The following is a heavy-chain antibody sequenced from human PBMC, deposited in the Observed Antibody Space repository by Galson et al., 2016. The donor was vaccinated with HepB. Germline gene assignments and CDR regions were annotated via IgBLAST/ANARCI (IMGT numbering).Heavy chain of an antibody. CDR1: GFTFDDYA. V-gene: IGHV3-9*01. Sequence: SLRLSCAASGFTFDDYAMHWVRQAPGKGLEWVSTISWNSGRINYADPVKGRFTISRDNAKNSLYLQMNSLRAEDTALYYCAKDIAMAVVVGAFDIWGQGTLVTVSS. J-gene: IGHJ3*02. CDR3: AKDIAMAVVVGAFDI. D-gene: IGHD5-24*01. CDR2: ISWNSGRI.